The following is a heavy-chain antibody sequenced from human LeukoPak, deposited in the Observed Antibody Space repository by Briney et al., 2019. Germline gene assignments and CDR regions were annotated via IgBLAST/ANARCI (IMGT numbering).Heavy chain of an antibody. V-gene: IGHV3-23*01. CDR3: ARPIRGERRPHDY. CDR1: GFTFSTFA. CDR2: IFPSGGEI. D-gene: IGHD2-2*02. Sequence: GGSLRLSCAASGFTFSTFAMIWVRQPPGKGLEWVSSIFPSGGEIHYADSVRGRFTISRDNSKSTLSLQMNSLRAEDTAVYYCARPIRGERRPHDYWGQGTLVTVSS. J-gene: IGHJ4*02.